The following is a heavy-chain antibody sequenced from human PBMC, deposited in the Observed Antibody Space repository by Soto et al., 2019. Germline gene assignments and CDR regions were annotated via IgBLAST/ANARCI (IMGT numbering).Heavy chain of an antibody. J-gene: IGHJ5*02. V-gene: IGHV1-18*01. CDR1: GYTFTSYG. D-gene: IGHD2-15*01. CDR2: ISAYNGNT. CDR3: ARGGCSGGSCFYGWFDP. Sequence: WASVKVSCKASGYTFTSYGISWVRQAPGQGLEWMGWISAYNGNTNYAQKLQGRVTMTTDTSTSTAYMELRSLRSDDTAVYYCARGGCSGGSCFYGWFDPWGQGTLVTVSS.